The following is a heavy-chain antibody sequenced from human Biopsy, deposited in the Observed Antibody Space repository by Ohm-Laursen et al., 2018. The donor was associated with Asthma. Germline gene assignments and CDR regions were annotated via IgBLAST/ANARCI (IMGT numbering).Heavy chain of an antibody. Sequence: SLRLSCAASGLNFEDYVMHWVRQAPGKGLEWASGISWNSRSIGYGDSVKGRFTISRDNTKNSLYLQMNSLSPEDTAMYYCRALPTRTMYFDSWGQGTLVTVSS. CDR3: RALPTRTMYFDS. J-gene: IGHJ4*02. D-gene: IGHD4/OR15-4a*01. V-gene: IGHV3-9*01. CDR2: ISWNSRSI. CDR1: GLNFEDYV.